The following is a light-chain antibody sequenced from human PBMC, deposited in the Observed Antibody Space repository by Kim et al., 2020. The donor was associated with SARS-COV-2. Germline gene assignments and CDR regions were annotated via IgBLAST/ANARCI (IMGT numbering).Light chain of an antibody. Sequence: GQHVASSSTGTGVNVGGYNFGSWYQQHPGKAPKLKIYDVSKRPSGVPDRFSGSKSGNTASLTISGLQAEDEADYYCCSYVGSYSYVFGTGTKVTVL. CDR2: DVS. J-gene: IGLJ1*01. V-gene: IGLV2-11*01. CDR1: GVNVGGYNF. CDR3: CSYVGSYSYV.